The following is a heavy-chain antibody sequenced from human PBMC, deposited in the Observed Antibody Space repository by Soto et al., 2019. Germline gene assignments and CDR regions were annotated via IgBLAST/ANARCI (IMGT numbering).Heavy chain of an antibody. V-gene: IGHV1-3*01. CDR1: GYTFTSYA. D-gene: IGHD3-3*01. J-gene: IGHJ5*02. CDR3: ARDTPVLRFLEWLGPQKNNWFDP. Sequence: ASVKVSCKASGYTFTSYAMHWVRQAPGQRLEWMGWINAGNGNTKYSQKFQGRVTITRDTSASTAYMELSSLRSEDTAVYYCARDTPVLRFLEWLGPQKNNWFDPWGQGTLVTVSS. CDR2: INAGNGNT.